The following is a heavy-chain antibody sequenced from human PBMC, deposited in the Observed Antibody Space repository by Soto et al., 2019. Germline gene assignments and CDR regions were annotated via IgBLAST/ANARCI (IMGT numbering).Heavy chain of an antibody. CDR1: GFTFSSYG. Sequence: XGSLRLSCAASGFTFSSYGMHWVRQAPGKGLDWVAVIWYDGSNKYYADSVKGRFTISRDNSKNTLYLQMNSLRAEDTAVYYCARGLVGAGRGIAYYYYYYGMDVWGQGNTVTVSS. J-gene: IGHJ6*02. D-gene: IGHD3-9*01. CDR2: IWYDGSNK. CDR3: ARGLVGAGRGIAYYYYYYGMDV. V-gene: IGHV3-33*01.